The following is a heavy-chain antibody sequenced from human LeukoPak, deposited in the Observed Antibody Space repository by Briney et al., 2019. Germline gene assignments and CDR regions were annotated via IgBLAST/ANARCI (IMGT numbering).Heavy chain of an antibody. D-gene: IGHD3-22*01. CDR3: ARDLTSGYYDY. Sequence: ASVKVSCKASGYIFTSYPIHWVRQAPEHRLEWMGWINAGNGNTKYSQKFQGRVTITRDTSASTAYMELSSLRSEDTAVYYCARDLTSGYYDYWGQGTLVTVSS. J-gene: IGHJ4*02. CDR2: INAGNGNT. CDR1: GYIFTSYP. V-gene: IGHV1-3*01.